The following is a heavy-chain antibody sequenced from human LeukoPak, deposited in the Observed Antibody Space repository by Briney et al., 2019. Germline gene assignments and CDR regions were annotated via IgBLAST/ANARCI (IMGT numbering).Heavy chain of an antibody. V-gene: IGHV4-61*02. J-gene: IGHJ5*02. CDR3: AREIPVITIFGVVTVFDP. CDR1: GGSISSGSYY. Sequence: SETLSLTCTVTGGSISSGSYYWSWIRPPAGKGLEWIGRIYISGSTNYNPSLKSRVTISVDTSKNQFSLKLSSVTAADTAVYYCAREIPVITIFGVVTVFDPWGQGTLVTVSS. CDR2: IYISGST. D-gene: IGHD3-3*01.